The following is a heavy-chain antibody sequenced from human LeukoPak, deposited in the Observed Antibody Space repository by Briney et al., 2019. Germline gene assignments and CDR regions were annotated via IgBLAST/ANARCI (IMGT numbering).Heavy chain of an antibody. CDR3: ARGPTLRIDCSGGSCYGTWVAGVDY. CDR1: GYTFTSYS. J-gene: IGHJ4*02. Sequence: GASVKVSCKASGYTFTSYSISWVRQAPGQGLEWMGWISAYNGNTNYAQKLQGRVTMTTDTSTSTAYMELRSLRSDDTAVYYCARGPTLRIDCSGGSCYGTWVAGVDYWGQGTLVTVSS. D-gene: IGHD2-15*01. CDR2: ISAYNGNT. V-gene: IGHV1-18*01.